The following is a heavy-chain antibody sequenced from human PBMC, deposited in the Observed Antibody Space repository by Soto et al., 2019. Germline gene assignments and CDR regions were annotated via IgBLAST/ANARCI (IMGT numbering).Heavy chain of an antibody. Sequence: SVKVSCKASGGTFSSYAISWVRQAPGQGLEWMGGIIPIFGTANYAQKFQGRVTITADESTSTAYMELSSLRSEDTDVYYCARSFVRYYYDSSGHHFDYWGQGTLVTVSS. CDR2: IIPIFGTA. D-gene: IGHD3-22*01. J-gene: IGHJ4*02. CDR3: ARSFVRYYYDSSGHHFDY. CDR1: GGTFSSYA. V-gene: IGHV1-69*13.